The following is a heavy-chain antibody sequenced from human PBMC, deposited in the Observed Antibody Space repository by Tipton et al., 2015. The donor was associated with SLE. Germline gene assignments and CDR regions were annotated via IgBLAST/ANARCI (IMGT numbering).Heavy chain of an antibody. CDR3: ARMDYYDSSGVDI. CDR1: GGSISSGGYY. J-gene: IGHJ3*02. Sequence: LRLSCTVSGGSISSGGYYWSWIRQPPGKGLEWIGEINHSGSTNYNPSLKSRVTISVDTSKNQFSLKLSSVTAADTAVYYCARMDYYDSSGVDIWGQGTMVTVSS. V-gene: IGHV4-61*08. CDR2: INHSGST. D-gene: IGHD3-22*01.